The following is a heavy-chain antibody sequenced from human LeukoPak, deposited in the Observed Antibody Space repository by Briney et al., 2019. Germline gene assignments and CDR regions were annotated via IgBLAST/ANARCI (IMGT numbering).Heavy chain of an antibody. CDR3: AREGTDMDTAMGYPGY. Sequence: GASVKVSCKASGYTFTSYYMHWVRQAPGQGLEWMGIINPSGGSTSYAQKFQGRVTMTRDTSTSTVYMELSSLRSEDTAVYYCAREGTDMDTAMGYPGYWGQGTLVTVSS. CDR2: INPSGGST. CDR1: GYTFTSYY. J-gene: IGHJ4*02. V-gene: IGHV1-46*01. D-gene: IGHD5-18*01.